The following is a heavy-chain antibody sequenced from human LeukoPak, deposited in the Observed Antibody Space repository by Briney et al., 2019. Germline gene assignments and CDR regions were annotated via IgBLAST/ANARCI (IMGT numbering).Heavy chain of an antibody. CDR2: IYYSGST. V-gene: IGHV4-59*08. D-gene: IGHD6-19*01. CDR1: GGSISSYY. Sequence: SETLSLTCTVSGGSISSYYWSWIRQPPGKGLEWIGYIYYSGSTNYNPSLKSRVTISVDTSKNQFSLQLSSATAADTAVFYCARHGSGWYGIDYWGQGTLVTVSS. J-gene: IGHJ4*02. CDR3: ARHGSGWYGIDY.